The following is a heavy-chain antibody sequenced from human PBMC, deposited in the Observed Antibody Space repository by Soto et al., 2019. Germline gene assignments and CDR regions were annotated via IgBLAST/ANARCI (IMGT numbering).Heavy chain of an antibody. Sequence: QVQLVESGGGVVQPGRSLRLSCAASGFTFSSYAMHWVRQAPGKGLEWVAVISYDGSNKYYADSVKGRFTISRDNSXNXVYLQMNSLRAEDTAVYYCARDPLWGTAMVLWYFDLWGRGTLVTVSS. CDR2: ISYDGSNK. D-gene: IGHD5-18*01. J-gene: IGHJ2*01. V-gene: IGHV3-30-3*01. CDR3: ARDPLWGTAMVLWYFDL. CDR1: GFTFSSYA.